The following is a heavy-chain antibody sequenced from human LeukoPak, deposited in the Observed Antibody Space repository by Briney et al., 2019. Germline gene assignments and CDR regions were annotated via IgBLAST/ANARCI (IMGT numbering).Heavy chain of an antibody. Sequence: GGSLRLSCVATGFTFKSSSMSWVRQAPGKGLEWVAFIGHFTGDIFYAVSVKGRFNISRDDAKDSVYLQMNSLRVDDTAVYFCARDPYTGSMFDYWGHGTLVTVSS. CDR3: ARDPYTGSMFDY. J-gene: IGHJ4*01. D-gene: IGHD1-1*01. CDR2: IGHFTGDI. V-gene: IGHV3-21*01. CDR1: GFTFKSSS.